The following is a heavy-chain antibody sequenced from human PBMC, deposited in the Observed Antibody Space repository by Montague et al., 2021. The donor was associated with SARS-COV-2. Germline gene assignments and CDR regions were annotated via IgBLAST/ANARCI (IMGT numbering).Heavy chain of an antibody. CDR1: GGSISSSSYY. D-gene: IGHD6-13*01. CDR2: IYYSGST. CDR3: ASEGDEYSSSWYGRYYYYGMDV. V-gene: IGHV4-39*01. Sequence: SETLSLTCTVSGGSISSSSYYWGWIRQPPGKGLEWIGSIYYSGSTYYNPSLKSRVTISVDRSRNQVSLKLSSVTAADTAVYDRASEGDEYSSSWYGRYYYYGMDVGGQGTTVTVSS. J-gene: IGHJ6*02.